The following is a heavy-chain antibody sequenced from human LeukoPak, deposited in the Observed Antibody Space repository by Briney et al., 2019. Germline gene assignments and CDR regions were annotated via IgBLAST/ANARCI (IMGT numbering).Heavy chain of an antibody. CDR2: IYPGDSDT. Sequence: GESLRISCKASGYSFITHWIAWVRQAPGKGLEWMGIIYPGDSDTKYSPSFQGQVTISADKSISTAYLQWSSLKASDTAMYYCAKGAGGSGSYYPYFWGQGTLVTVSS. J-gene: IGHJ4*02. V-gene: IGHV5-51*01. CDR1: GYSFITHW. D-gene: IGHD3-10*01. CDR3: AKGAGGSGSYYPYF.